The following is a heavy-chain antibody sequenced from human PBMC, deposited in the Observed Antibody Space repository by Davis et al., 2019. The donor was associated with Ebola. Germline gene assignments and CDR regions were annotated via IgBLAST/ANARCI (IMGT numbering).Heavy chain of an antibody. J-gene: IGHJ4*02. CDR3: ARVDSGGSPDY. Sequence: GESLKISCAASGFTFSNYAMSWVRQAPGKGLEWVASISASDGTIKYAESVKGRFTISRDNSKNTLYLQMNSLRAEDTAVYYCARVDSGGSPDYWGQGTLVTVSS. V-gene: IGHV3-23*01. D-gene: IGHD2-15*01. CDR1: GFTFSNYA. CDR2: ISASDGTI.